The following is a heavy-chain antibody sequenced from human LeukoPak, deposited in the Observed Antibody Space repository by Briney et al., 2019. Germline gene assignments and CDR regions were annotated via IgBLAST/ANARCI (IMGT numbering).Heavy chain of an antibody. CDR1: EFTFSRFD. D-gene: IGHD5-18*01. Sequence: GGSLRLSCTTSEFTFSRFDMHWVRQAPGKGLEWVAFISYDGRNEQFADSVRGRFTISRDNSKNTLYLQMNSLRAEDTAVYYCATYLTWIQLWDYFDYWGQGTLVTVSS. V-gene: IGHV3-30*04. J-gene: IGHJ4*02. CDR2: ISYDGRNE. CDR3: ATYLTWIQLWDYFDY.